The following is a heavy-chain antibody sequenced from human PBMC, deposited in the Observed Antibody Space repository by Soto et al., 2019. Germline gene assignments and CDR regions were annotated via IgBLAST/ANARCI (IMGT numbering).Heavy chain of an antibody. CDR1: GYSFSNYW. Sequence: GESLKISCKASGYSFSNYWIAWVRQMPGKGLEWMGIIFPADSDTKYSPSFQGQVTISADKYISTAYLQWSSLKASDTAMYYCASSVVVPSTMNYFDYWGQGSLVTVSS. CDR2: IFPADSDT. V-gene: IGHV5-51*01. D-gene: IGHD2-15*01. CDR3: ASSVVVPSTMNYFDY. J-gene: IGHJ4*02.